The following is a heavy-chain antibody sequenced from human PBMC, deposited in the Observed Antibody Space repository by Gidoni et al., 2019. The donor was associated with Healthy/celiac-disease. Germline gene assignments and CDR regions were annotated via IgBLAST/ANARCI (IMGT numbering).Heavy chain of an antibody. Sequence: QVQLVQSGAEVQKPGASVKVSCMASGYTFTSSGISWVRQAPGQGLEWMGWISAYNGNTNYAQKLQGRVTMTTDTSTSTAYMELRSLRSDDTAVYYCARDPSTYYYDSSGYPYFDCWGQGTLVTVSS. CDR1: GYTFTSSG. CDR2: ISAYNGNT. J-gene: IGHJ4*02. V-gene: IGHV1-18*01. CDR3: ARDPSTYYYDSSGYPYFDC. D-gene: IGHD3-22*01.